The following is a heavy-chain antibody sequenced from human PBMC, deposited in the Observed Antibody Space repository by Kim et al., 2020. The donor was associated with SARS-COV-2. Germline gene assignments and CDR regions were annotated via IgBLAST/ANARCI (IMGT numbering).Heavy chain of an antibody. CDR3: ARHRDYSSSWYIPGAFDI. D-gene: IGHD6-13*01. Sequence: SETLSLTCTVSGGSISSSSYYWGWIRQPPGKGLEWIGSIYYSGSTYYNPSLKSRVTISVDTSKNQFSLKLSSVTAADTAVHYCARHRDYSSSWYIPGAFDIWGQGTMVTVSS. V-gene: IGHV4-39*01. J-gene: IGHJ3*02. CDR2: IYYSGST. CDR1: GGSISSSSYY.